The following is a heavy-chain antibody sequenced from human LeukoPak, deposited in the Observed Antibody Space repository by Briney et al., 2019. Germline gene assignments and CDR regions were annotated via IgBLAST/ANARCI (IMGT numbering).Heavy chain of an antibody. D-gene: IGHD6-13*01. J-gene: IGHJ4*02. V-gene: IGHV3-23*01. CDR3: AKERSSTFLPVDS. Sequence: PGGFLRLSCAASGFTFSSYAMTWVRQAPGKGLEWVSSITGSGGSTYYADSVKGRFTISRDNSKNTLYLQMNNLRADDSALYYCAKERSSTFLPVDSWGQGTLVTVSS. CDR2: ITGSGGST. CDR1: GFTFSSYA.